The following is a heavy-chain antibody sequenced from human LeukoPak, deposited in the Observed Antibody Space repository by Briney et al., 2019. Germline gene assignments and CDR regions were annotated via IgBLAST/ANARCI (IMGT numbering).Heavy chain of an antibody. CDR2: ISSSGSTI. CDR1: GFTFSSYE. J-gene: IGHJ4*02. D-gene: IGHD3-22*01. CDR3: AKSVKGIVLTFDY. V-gene: IGHV3-48*03. Sequence: PGGSLRLSCAASGFTFSSYEMNWVRQAPGEGLEWVSYISSSGSTIYYADSVKGRFTISRDNSKNTLYLQMNSLRAEDTAVYYCAKSVKGIVLTFDYWGQGTLVTVSS.